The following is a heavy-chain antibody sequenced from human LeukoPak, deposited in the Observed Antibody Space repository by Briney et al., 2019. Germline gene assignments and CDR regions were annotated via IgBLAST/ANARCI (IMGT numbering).Heavy chain of an antibody. V-gene: IGHV3-23*01. J-gene: IGHJ4*02. CDR1: GFRFTDYS. D-gene: IGHD3-10*01. CDR3: ARKSLWFKYYDC. Sequence: GGSLRLSCAASGFRFTDYSMSWVRQAPGKGLEWVAGLGRSGEYKYYADSVKGRFTISRDNSNNTLYLQMNSLRPEDTAVYFCARKSLWFKYYDCWGQGMLVTVSS. CDR2: LGRSGEYK.